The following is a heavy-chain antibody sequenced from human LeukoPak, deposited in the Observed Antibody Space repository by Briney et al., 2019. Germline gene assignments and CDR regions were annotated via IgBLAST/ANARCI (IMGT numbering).Heavy chain of an antibody. J-gene: IGHJ6*03. V-gene: IGHV3-21*01. CDR3: ARDGRKGSYYNSGYYMDV. Sequence: PGGSLRLSCAASEFTFSSYTMNWVRQAPGKGLEWVSSITSRSSYIYYVDSVKGRFTISRDNAKNSLYLQMNSLRAEDTAVYYCARDGRKGSYYNSGYYMDVWGNGTTVTVSS. CDR1: EFTFSSYT. CDR2: ITSRSSYI. D-gene: IGHD3-10*01.